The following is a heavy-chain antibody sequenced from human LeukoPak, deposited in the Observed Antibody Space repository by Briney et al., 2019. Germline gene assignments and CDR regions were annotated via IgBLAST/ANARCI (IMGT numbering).Heavy chain of an antibody. V-gene: IGHV1-69*04. D-gene: IGHD3-16*02. CDR1: GGSFSSYV. CDR3: TREGVYAPDPSSYHRDASDI. CDR2: IIPVLGVS. Sequence: SVKVSCKASGGSFSSYVITWVRQAPGQGLEWMGRIIPVLGVSNFAQKFQGRVTITAEKSTNTAHMELSRLESGDTAVYYCTREGVYAPDPSSYHRDASDIWGQGTEVIVSS. J-gene: IGHJ3*02.